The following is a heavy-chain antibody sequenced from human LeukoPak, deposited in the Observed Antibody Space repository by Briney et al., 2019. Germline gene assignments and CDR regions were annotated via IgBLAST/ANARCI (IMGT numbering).Heavy chain of an antibody. CDR2: INSDGSTT. CDR3: ARDLGRDGDPFN. D-gene: IGHD4-17*01. V-gene: IGHV3-74*01. Sequence: PGGSLRLSCAASGFTFSSYWMHWVRQTPGKGLMWVSRINSDGSTTNYADSVKGRFTIYRDNAKNTLYLQMNSLRAEDTAVYYCARDLGRDGDPFNWGQGTLLTVSS. CDR1: GFTFSSYW. J-gene: IGHJ4*02.